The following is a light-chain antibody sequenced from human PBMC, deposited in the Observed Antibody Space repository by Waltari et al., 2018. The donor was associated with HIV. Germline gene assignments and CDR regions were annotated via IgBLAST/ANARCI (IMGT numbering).Light chain of an antibody. J-gene: IGLJ2*01. CDR1: SSNIGADYD. CDR2: GNK. Sequence: QSVLTQPPSVSGAPGQRVTISCTGGSSNIGADYDVHWYQQIPGTAPKLLISGNKNRPSGVPDRFSASKSGTSASLAITGLQAEGEADYFCQSYDRSLSASVVFGGGTKLTVL. CDR3: QSYDRSLSASVV. V-gene: IGLV1-40*01.